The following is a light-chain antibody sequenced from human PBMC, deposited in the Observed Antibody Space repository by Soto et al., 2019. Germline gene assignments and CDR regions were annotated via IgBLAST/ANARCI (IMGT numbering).Light chain of an antibody. CDR2: GNN. Sequence: QSVLTQPPSVSGAPGQRVTISCTGSSSNIGAGYDVHWYQQLPGTAPKLLIYGNNNRPSGVPDRFSGSKSGTSASLAITGLQAEDEADYCCQSYDSSLSVVVFGGGTQLTVL. V-gene: IGLV1-40*01. J-gene: IGLJ2*01. CDR1: SSNIGAGYD. CDR3: QSYDSSLSVVV.